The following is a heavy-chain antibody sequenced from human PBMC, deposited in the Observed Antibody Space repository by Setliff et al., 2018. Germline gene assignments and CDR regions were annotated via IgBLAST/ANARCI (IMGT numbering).Heavy chain of an antibody. CDR2: IIPIFGTV. Sequence: SVKVSCKASGGTFSSYAVSWVRQAPGQGLEWMGGIIPIFGTVNYAQKFQDRVTITTDESTSTAYMELSSLRSEDTAFYYCARGAVLGVVNNYYYGMDVWGQGTTVTVSS. V-gene: IGHV1-69*05. CDR3: ARGAVLGVVNNYYYGMDV. D-gene: IGHD3-3*01. J-gene: IGHJ6*02. CDR1: GGTFSSYA.